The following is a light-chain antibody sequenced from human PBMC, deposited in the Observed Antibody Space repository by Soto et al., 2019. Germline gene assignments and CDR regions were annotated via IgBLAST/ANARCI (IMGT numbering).Light chain of an antibody. CDR3: QQYNNWPYT. Sequence: IVLTQSPGTLSLSPGERATLSCRASQSVSSNYLAWYQQKPGQAPRLLIYGASSRATAIPDRFSGSGSGTDFTLTISRLEPEDFAVYYCQQYNNWPYTFGQGTKLEI. CDR2: GAS. V-gene: IGKV3-20*01. CDR1: QSVSSNY. J-gene: IGKJ2*01.